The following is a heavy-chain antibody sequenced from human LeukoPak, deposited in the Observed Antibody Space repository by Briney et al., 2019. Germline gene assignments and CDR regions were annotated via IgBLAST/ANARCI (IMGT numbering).Heavy chain of an antibody. CDR1: GGTFSSYA. CDR2: IIPIFGTA. CDR3: ARDPGGRIAVAGTLYSWFDP. J-gene: IGHJ5*02. Sequence: SLKLSCKASGGTFSSYAISWVRQAPGQGLEWMGGIIPIFGTANYAQKFQGRVTITADESTSTAYMELSSLRSEDTAVYYCARDPGGRIAVAGTLYSWFDPWGQGTLVTVSS. V-gene: IGHV1-69*13. D-gene: IGHD6-19*01.